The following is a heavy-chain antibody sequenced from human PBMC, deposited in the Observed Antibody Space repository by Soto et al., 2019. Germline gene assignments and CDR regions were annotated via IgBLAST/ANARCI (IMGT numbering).Heavy chain of an antibody. V-gene: IGHV4-59*01. CDR2: IYYSGST. CDR1: GGSISSYY. J-gene: IGHJ4*02. CDR3: ARGGSYIADFDY. Sequence: QVQLQESGPGLVKPSETLSLTCTVSGGSISSYYWSWIRQPPGKGLEWIGYIYYSGSTNYNPSLKRRVTISVDTSKNQFSLKLSSVTAADTAVYYCARGGSYIADFDYWGQGTLVTVSS. D-gene: IGHD1-26*01.